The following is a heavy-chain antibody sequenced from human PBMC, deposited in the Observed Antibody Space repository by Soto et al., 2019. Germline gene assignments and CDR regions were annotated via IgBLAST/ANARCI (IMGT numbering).Heavy chain of an antibody. Sequence: GGSLRLSCSASGFTFSSYAMHWVRQAPGKGLEYVSAISSNGGSTYYADSVKGRFTISRDNSKNTLYLQMSSLRAEDTAVYYCVKGVTAMVEDYFDYWGQGTLVTVSS. CDR2: ISSNGGST. J-gene: IGHJ4*02. CDR1: GFTFSSYA. V-gene: IGHV3-64D*09. D-gene: IGHD5-18*01. CDR3: VKGVTAMVEDYFDY.